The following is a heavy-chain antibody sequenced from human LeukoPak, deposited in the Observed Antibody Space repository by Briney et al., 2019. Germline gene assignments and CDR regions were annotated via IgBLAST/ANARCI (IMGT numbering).Heavy chain of an antibody. Sequence: PSETPSLTCTVSGGSISSYYWSWIRQPPGKGLEWIGYIYYSGSTNYNPSLKSRVTISVDTSKNQFSLKLSSVTAADTAVYYCARNDDWNFDYWGQGALVTVSS. CDR1: GGSISSYY. D-gene: IGHD1-1*01. V-gene: IGHV4-59*01. CDR3: ARNDDWNFDY. J-gene: IGHJ4*02. CDR2: IYYSGST.